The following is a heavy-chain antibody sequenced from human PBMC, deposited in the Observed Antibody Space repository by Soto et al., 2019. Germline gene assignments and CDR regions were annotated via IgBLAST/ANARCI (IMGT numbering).Heavy chain of an antibody. V-gene: IGHV3-23*01. CDR3: AKGGAYCGGDCTRGY. D-gene: IGHD2-21*02. CDR1: GFTFTSFA. Sequence: EVQLLESGGGLVQPGGSLRLSCAASGFTFTSFAMAWVRQAPGKGLEWVSGISGTGGSTHYADSVKGRFTISRDNSKNTAYLQRNSLRAEDTAVYYCAKGGAYCGGDCTRGYWGQGTLVTVSS. CDR2: ISGTGGST. J-gene: IGHJ4*02.